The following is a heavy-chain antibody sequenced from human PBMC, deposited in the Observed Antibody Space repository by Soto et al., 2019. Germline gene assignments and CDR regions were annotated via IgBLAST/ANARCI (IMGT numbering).Heavy chain of an antibody. CDR1: GFTFSSYA. J-gene: IGHJ4*02. CDR2: ISYDGSNK. Sequence: QVQLVESGGGVVQPGRSLRLSCAASGFTFSSYAMHWVRQAPGKGLEWVAVISYDGSNKYYADSVKGRFTISRDNSKNTLYLKMNSLRAEDTAVYYWASRYEDWGQGTLVTVSS. V-gene: IGHV3-30-3*01. CDR3: ASRYED. D-gene: IGHD5-12*01.